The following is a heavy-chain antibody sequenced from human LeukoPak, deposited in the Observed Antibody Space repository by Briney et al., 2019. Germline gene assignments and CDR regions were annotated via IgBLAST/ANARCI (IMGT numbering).Heavy chain of an antibody. J-gene: IGHJ4*02. D-gene: IGHD5-18*01. CDR1: GFTFSSYG. Sequence: QAGGSLRLSCVASGFTFSSYGMHWVRQAPGKGLEWVAVISYDGSNKYYADSVKGRFTISRDNSKNTLYLQMNSLRAEDTAVYYCAKAKAWIQLSYYFDYWGQGTLVTVSS. CDR2: ISYDGSNK. V-gene: IGHV3-30*18. CDR3: AKAKAWIQLSYYFDY.